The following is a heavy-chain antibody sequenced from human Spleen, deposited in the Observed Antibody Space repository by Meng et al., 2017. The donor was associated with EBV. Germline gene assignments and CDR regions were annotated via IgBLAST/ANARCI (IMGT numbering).Heavy chain of an antibody. Sequence: QIQLGQAGAEVKKPGASVKVSCQASGYTFSNYGFSWVRHAPGQGLEWLGWISANSANTNYAQELHGRVTMTTDTSTSTAYMELRSLRSEDTAVYYCARFKDGDSTFDYWGQGTLVTVSS. CDR3: ARFKDGDSTFDY. D-gene: IGHD4-17*01. V-gene: IGHV1-18*01. CDR1: GYTFSNYG. CDR2: ISANSANT. J-gene: IGHJ4*02.